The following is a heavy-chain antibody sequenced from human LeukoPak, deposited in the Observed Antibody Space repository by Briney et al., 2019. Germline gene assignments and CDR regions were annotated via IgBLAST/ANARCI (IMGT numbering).Heavy chain of an antibody. V-gene: IGHV3-73*01. Sequence: PGGSLRLSCAASGLTFSDVTIYWVRQVSGKGLEWLGHIRTKANTYATAVAASVKGRVTIARLGSKNTAYLQMNSLKSEDTAGYYCSGWDGSYEYWGQETLVSVS. CDR2: IRTKANTYAT. D-gene: IGHD3-10*01. CDR1: GLTFSDVT. CDR3: SGWDGSYEY. J-gene: IGHJ4*02.